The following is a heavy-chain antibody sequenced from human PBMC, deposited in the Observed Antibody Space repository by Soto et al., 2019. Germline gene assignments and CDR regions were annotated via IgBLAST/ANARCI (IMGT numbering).Heavy chain of an antibody. CDR3: GSPVAGATLNTYYTYGIDV. CDR1: GVSLNNFA. D-gene: IGHD1-26*01. J-gene: IGHJ6*02. CDR2: TIPLFGLT. Sequence: QAQLMQSGAEVKKPGSSVKVSCRASGVSLNNFAFCWVRQAPGQGLEWIGGTIPLFGLTNYAQKFQGKVTITADESRSTGYMEMTDLTSEDTAVYYCGSPVAGATLNTYYTYGIDVWGQGTTVTV. V-gene: IGHV1-69*01.